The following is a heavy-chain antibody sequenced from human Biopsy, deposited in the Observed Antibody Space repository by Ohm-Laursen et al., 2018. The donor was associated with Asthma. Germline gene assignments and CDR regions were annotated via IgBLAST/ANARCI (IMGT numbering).Heavy chain of an antibody. CDR3: VRGSSSWHHGPFHYYYGLDV. CDR2: IYYSGTT. V-gene: IGHV4-39*01. CDR1: SGSGGYMRSGNYY. Sequence: SDTLSLTCSLSSGSGGYMRSGNYYWGWIRQPPGKGLEWIGSIYYSGTTYYNPSLESRVTVPEDTSKIEFSLKLTSVTAADTAVYYCVRGSSSWHHGPFHYYYGLDVWGQGTTATVSS. D-gene: IGHD6-13*01. J-gene: IGHJ6*02.